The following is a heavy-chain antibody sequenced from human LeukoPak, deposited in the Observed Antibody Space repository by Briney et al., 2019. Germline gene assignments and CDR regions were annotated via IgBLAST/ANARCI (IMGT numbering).Heavy chain of an antibody. CDR1: GFTFSSYS. CDR2: ISSSSSYI. Sequence: GGSLRLSCAASGFTFSSYSMNWVRQAPGKGLEWVSSISSSSSYIYYADSVKGRFTISRDNAKNSLYLQMNSLRAEDTAVYYCARSRTYSSSFDAFDIWGQGTMVTVSS. CDR3: ARSRTYSSSFDAFDI. V-gene: IGHV3-21*01. D-gene: IGHD6-13*01. J-gene: IGHJ3*02.